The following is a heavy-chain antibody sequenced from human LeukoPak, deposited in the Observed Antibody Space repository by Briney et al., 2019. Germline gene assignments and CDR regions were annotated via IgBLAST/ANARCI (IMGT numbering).Heavy chain of an antibody. CDR2: ISSSGSTI. CDR1: GLTFSSYE. D-gene: IGHD3-16*01. Sequence: GGSLRLSCAASGLTFSSYEMNWVRQAPGKGLEWVSYISSSGSTIYYADSVKGRFTISRDNAKNSLYLQMNSLRAEDTAVYYCAREGALIDYWGQGTLVTVSS. CDR3: AREGALIDY. V-gene: IGHV3-48*03. J-gene: IGHJ4*02.